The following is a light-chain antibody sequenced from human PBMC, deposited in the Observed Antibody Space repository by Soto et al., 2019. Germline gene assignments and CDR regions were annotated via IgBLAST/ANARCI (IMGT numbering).Light chain of an antibody. Sequence: DIQMTQSPSTLSGSVGDRGTITCRASQTISSWLAWYQQKPGKVPKLLIYKASSLESGVPARFSGSGSGTEFTLTISSLQPDDLATYYCQQYNSSPWTFGQGTKVDIK. CDR1: QTISSW. CDR2: KAS. J-gene: IGKJ1*01. CDR3: QQYNSSPWT. V-gene: IGKV1-5*03.